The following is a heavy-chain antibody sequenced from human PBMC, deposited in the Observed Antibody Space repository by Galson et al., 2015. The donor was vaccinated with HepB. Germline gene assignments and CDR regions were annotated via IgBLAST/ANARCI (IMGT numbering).Heavy chain of an antibody. V-gene: IGHV3-73*01. Sequence: SLRLSCAASGFTFSGSAIPWVRQASGKGREWVGGIRSKGTDSPTSYVESLKGRFTISRDDSRNMAYLHMKSLKTEDTAVYYCTRMGDFSGYSSKWGQGTLVTVSS. CDR3: TRMGDFSGYSSK. D-gene: IGHD5-12*01. J-gene: IGHJ4*02. CDR2: IRSKGTDSPT. CDR1: GFTFSGSA.